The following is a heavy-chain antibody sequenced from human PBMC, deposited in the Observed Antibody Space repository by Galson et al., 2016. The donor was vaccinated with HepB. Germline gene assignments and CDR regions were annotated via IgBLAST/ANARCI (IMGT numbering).Heavy chain of an antibody. CDR1: GFIFSNYW. CDR3: VRDGRHGEDRAFDI. D-gene: IGHD3-10*01. CDR2: INQDGRTT. V-gene: IGHV3-7*03. J-gene: IGHJ3*02. Sequence: LRLSCAASGFIFSNYWMSWVRQAPGKGLEWVANINQDGRTTYHVDSVEGRFTISRDNAKNSVYLQMNSLTVEDTAVYYCVRDGRHGEDRAFDIWGQGTVVAVSS.